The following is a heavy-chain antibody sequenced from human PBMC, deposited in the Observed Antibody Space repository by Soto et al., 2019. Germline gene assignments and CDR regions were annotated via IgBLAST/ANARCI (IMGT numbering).Heavy chain of an antibody. CDR3: KIGYCSGGSCYS. V-gene: IGHV3-73*01. J-gene: IGHJ4*02. CDR2: IRSKANSYAT. Sequence: EVQLVESGGGLVQPGGSLKLSCAASGFTFSGSAMHWVRQASGKGLEWVGRIRSKANSYATAYAASVKGRFTISRDDSKNTAYLQMNSLKTEDTAVYYCKIGYCSGGSCYSWGQGTLVTVSS. CDR1: GFTFSGSA. D-gene: IGHD2-15*01.